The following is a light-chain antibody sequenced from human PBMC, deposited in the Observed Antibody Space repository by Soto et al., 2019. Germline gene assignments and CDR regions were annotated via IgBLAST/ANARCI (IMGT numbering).Light chain of an antibody. V-gene: IGLV2-14*01. CDR3: SSYTSSSTLV. J-gene: IGLJ2*01. CDR1: SSDVGRYNY. Sequence: QSVLTQPASVSGSPGQSITISCTGTSSDVGRYNYVSWYQQLPGKAPKLMIYEVSNRPSGVSNRFSGSKSGNTASLTISGLQAEDEADYYCSSYTSSSTLVFGGGTKLTVL. CDR2: EVS.